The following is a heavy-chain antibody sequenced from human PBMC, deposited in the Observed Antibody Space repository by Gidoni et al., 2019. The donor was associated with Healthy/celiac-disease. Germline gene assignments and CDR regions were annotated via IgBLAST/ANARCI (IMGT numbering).Heavy chain of an antibody. D-gene: IGHD3-10*01. CDR3: ARDRLVFLGPMVRGVYYYYGMDV. Sequence: EVQLVESGGGLVKPGGSLRLSCAASGFTFSSYSMNWVRQAPGKGLEWVSSISSSSSYIYYADSVKGRFTISRDNAKNSLYLQMNSLRAEDTAVYYCARDRLVFLGPMVRGVYYYYGMDVWGQGTTVTVSS. V-gene: IGHV3-21*01. CDR2: ISSSSSYI. CDR1: GFTFSSYS. J-gene: IGHJ6*02.